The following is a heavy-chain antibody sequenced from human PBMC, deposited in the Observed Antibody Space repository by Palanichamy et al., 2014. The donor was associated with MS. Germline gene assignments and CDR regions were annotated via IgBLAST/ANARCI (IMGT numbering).Heavy chain of an antibody. V-gene: IGHV4-39*01. CDR1: GGSISTYYYY. D-gene: IGHD2-2*01. CDR3: ARNGSAVVVPGGPGAGYFHK. J-gene: IGHJ4*02. Sequence: QLQLQASGPGLVKPSETLSLSCAVSGGSISTYYYYWAWIRQTPGKGLEWIGTVYYTGSTYYNPSLKSRVTISVDTSQNQFSLRLTSVTAADTAVYYCARNGSAVVVPGGPGAGYFHKWGQGTLVTVSS. CDR2: VYYTGST.